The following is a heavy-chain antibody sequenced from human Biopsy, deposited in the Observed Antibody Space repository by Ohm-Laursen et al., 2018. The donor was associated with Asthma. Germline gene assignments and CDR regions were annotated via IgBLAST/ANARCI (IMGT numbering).Heavy chain of an antibody. CDR1: GDAMSTSGSY. Sequence: SDTLSLTCIVSGDAMSTSGSYWGWIRQSPGKGLEWIGSIYYSGRTYYNPSLKSRVTISADTSKNHFSLKVTSVTAAGTAVYYCARAVSSSSYWYFDLWGRGDLVTVSS. J-gene: IGHJ2*01. V-gene: IGHV4-39*02. D-gene: IGHD6-6*01. CDR3: ARAVSSSSYWYFDL. CDR2: IYYSGRT.